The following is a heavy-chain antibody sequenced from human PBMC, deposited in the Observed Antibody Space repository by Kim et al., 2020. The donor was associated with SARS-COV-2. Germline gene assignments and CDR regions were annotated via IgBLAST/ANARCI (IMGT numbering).Heavy chain of an antibody. CDR1: GGSISSYY. D-gene: IGHD1-26*01. V-gene: IGHV4-59*13. CDR3: ARRGYSGSYYEYYFDY. Sequence: SETLSLTCTVSGGSISSYYWSWIRQPPGKGLEWIGYIYYSGSTNYNPSLKSRVTISVDTSKNQFSLKLSSVTAADTAVYYCARRGYSGSYYEYYFDYWGQGTLVTVSS. J-gene: IGHJ4*02. CDR2: IYYSGST.